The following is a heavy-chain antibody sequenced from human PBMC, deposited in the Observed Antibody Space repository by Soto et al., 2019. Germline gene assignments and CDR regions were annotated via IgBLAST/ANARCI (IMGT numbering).Heavy chain of an antibody. D-gene: IGHD2-21*01. CDR1: GYTPTELS. J-gene: IGHJ6*03. CDR2: MNPNSGNT. V-gene: IGHV1-8*01. Sequence: ASVKVSCKVSGYTPTELSMHWVRQAPGKGLEWMGWMNPNSGNTGYAQKFQGRVTMTRNTSISTAYMELSSLRSEDTAVYYCARGSDWDYYYYYYMDVWGKGTTVTVSS. CDR3: ARGSDWDYYYYYYMDV.